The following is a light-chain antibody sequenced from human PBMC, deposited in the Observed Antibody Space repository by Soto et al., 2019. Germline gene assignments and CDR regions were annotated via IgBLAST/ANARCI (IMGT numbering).Light chain of an antibody. V-gene: IGLV2-11*01. CDR2: DDT. J-gene: IGLJ3*02. CDR3: CSYAGSYTWV. Sequence: QSALTQPRSVSGSPGQSVTISCTGTSSDFGFYNYVSWYQQHPGKAPKLMIYDDTKWPSGVPDRFSGSKSGNTASLTISGLQAEDEADYYCCSYAGSYTWVFGGGTKLTVL. CDR1: SSDFGFYNY.